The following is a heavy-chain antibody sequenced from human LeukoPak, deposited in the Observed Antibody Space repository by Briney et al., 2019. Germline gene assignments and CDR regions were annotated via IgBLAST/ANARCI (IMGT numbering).Heavy chain of an antibody. CDR2: IIPIFGTA. Sequence: SVKVSCKASGGTFSSYALSWVRQAPGQGLEWMGGIIPIFGTANYAQKFQGRVTITADKSTSTAYMELSSLRSEDTAVYYCARGPWDYGGNSAPPTDEYYFDYWGQGTLVTVSS. V-gene: IGHV1-69*06. CDR1: GGTFSSYA. CDR3: ARGPWDYGGNSAPPTDEYYFDY. D-gene: IGHD4-23*01. J-gene: IGHJ4*02.